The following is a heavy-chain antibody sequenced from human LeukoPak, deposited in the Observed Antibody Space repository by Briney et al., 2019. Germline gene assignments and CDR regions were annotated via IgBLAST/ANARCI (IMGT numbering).Heavy chain of an antibody. CDR3: VRGDGRDY. D-gene: IGHD5-24*01. CDR2: LSSSGSAV. CDR1: GFTFSTYA. Sequence: GGSLRLSCAASGFTFSTYAMHWVPQAPGKGLEWVSSLSSSGSAVFYADSVKGRFTISRDNTKNSLYLQMSSLRAEDTAVYYCVRGDGRDYWGQGTLVTVSS. J-gene: IGHJ4*02. V-gene: IGHV3-21*01.